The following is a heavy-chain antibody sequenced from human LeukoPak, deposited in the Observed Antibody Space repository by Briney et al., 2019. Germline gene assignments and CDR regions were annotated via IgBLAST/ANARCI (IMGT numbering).Heavy chain of an antibody. CDR3: ARGHDFWSGYYPQYYFDY. V-gene: IGHV3-21*01. Sequence: GGSLRLSCAASGFTFSSYSMNWVRQAPGKGLEWVSSISSSSSYIYYADSVKGRFTISRDNAKNSLYLQMNSLRAEDTAVYYCARGHDFWSGYYPQYYFDYWGQRTLVTVSS. CDR2: ISSSSSYI. CDR1: GFTFSSYS. J-gene: IGHJ4*02. D-gene: IGHD3-3*01.